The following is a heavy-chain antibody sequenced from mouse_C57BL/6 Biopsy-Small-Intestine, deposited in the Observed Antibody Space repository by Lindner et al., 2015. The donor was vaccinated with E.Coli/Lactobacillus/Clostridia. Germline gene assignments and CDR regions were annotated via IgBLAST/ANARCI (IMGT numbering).Heavy chain of an antibody. J-gene: IGHJ2*01. CDR2: INPNYGTT. D-gene: IGHD3-3*01. CDR3: ARGGLGLYYFDY. CDR1: GYSFADYN. Sequence: VQLQESGPELVKPGDSVKISCKASGYSFADYNMNWVKQSNGESLEWIGVINPNYGTTSYNQKFKGKATLTVDQSSSTAYMQLNSLTSEDSAVYYCARGGLGLYYFDYWGQGTTLTVSS. V-gene: IGHV1-39*01.